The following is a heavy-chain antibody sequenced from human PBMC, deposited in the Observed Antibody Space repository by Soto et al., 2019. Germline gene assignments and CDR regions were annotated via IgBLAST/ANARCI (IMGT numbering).Heavy chain of an antibody. V-gene: IGHV3-30-3*01. D-gene: IGHD2-8*01. Sequence: KGLEWVAVISYDGSNKYYADSVKGRFTISRDNSKNTLYLQMNSLRAEDTAVYYCARDFHGMVYANGFDAFDIWGQGTMVTVSS. CDR3: ARDFHGMVYANGFDAFDI. CDR2: ISYDGSNK. J-gene: IGHJ3*02.